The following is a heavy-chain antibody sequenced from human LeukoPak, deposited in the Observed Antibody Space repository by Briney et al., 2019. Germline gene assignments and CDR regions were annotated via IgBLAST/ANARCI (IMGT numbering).Heavy chain of an antibody. J-gene: IGHJ5*02. CDR1: GYTFTSYD. CDR3: ARGPSRDYGSGSSWFDP. CDR2: MNPNSGNT. V-gene: IGHV1-8*01. D-gene: IGHD3-10*01. Sequence: GASVKVSCKASGYTFTSYDINWVRQVAGQGLECMGWMNPNSGNTGYAQKFQGRVTMTRNTSISTAYMELSSLRSEDTAVYYCARGPSRDYGSGSSWFDPWGQGTLVTVSS.